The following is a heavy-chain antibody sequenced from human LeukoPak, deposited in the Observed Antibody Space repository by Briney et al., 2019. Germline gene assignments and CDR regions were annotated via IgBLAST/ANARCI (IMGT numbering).Heavy chain of an antibody. Sequence: SQTLSLTCAVSGGSISSGGCSWSWLRQPPGTGLEWIGYIYHSGSTYYNPSLKSRVTISVDRSKNQFSLKLSSVTAADTAVYYCARSAGYSSSWPLYYFDYWGQGTLVTVSS. CDR2: IYHSGST. CDR3: ARSAGYSSSWPLYYFDY. V-gene: IGHV4-30-2*01. D-gene: IGHD6-13*01. J-gene: IGHJ4*02. CDR1: GGSISSGGCS.